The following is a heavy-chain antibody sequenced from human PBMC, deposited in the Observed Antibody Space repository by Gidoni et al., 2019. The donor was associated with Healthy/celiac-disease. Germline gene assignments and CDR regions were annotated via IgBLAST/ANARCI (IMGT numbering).Heavy chain of an antibody. CDR1: GFTFSSYS. CDR3: ARDWREAPDILTGYFKCDY. Sequence: EVQLVESGGGLVKPGGSLRLSCSASGFTFSSYSMNWVRQAPGKGLEWVSSISSSSSYIYYADSVKGRFTISRDNAKNSLYLQMNSLRAEDTAVYYCARDWREAPDILTGYFKCDYWGQGTLVTVSS. D-gene: IGHD3-9*01. J-gene: IGHJ4*02. V-gene: IGHV3-21*01. CDR2: ISSSSSYI.